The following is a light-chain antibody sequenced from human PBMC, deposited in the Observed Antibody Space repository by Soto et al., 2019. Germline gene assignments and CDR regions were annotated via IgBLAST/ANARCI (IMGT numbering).Light chain of an antibody. CDR3: QTWGTGIVV. CDR1: SGHSNYA. CDR2: LNSDGSH. J-gene: IGLJ2*01. V-gene: IGLV4-69*01. Sequence: QPVLTQSPSASASLGASVKLTCTLSSGHSNYAIAWHQQQPEKGPRYLMKLNSDGSHSKGDGIPYRFSGSSSGAERYLTISSLQSGDEADYYCQTWGTGIVVFGGGTKLTVL.